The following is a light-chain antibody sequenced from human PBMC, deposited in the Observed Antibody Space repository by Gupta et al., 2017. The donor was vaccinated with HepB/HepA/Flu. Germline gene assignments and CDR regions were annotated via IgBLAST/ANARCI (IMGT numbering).Light chain of an antibody. V-gene: IGKV3-15*01. CDR1: QSVSSK. Sequence: EIVLTQSPATLSVSPGERATLSCRASQSVSSKLAWYQQKPGQGPRLLIYGASSRATGVPVRFSGSGSGTQFSLTINSLQSEDFAVYFCQQDFNWPRTFGQGTKVEIK. J-gene: IGKJ1*01. CDR3: QQDFNWPRT. CDR2: GAS.